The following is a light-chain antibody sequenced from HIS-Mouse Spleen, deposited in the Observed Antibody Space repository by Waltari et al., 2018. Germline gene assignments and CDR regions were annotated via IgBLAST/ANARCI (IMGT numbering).Light chain of an antibody. CDR1: NIGSKR. Sequence: SYVLTQPPSVSVAPGQTARITWRGNNIGSKRVHWYQQKPGQAPVLVVYDDSDRPSGIPGRFSGSNSRNTATLTISRVEAVDEADYYCQVWDSSSDHYVFGTGTKVTVL. J-gene: IGLJ1*01. CDR2: DDS. CDR3: QVWDSSSDHYV. V-gene: IGLV3-21*02.